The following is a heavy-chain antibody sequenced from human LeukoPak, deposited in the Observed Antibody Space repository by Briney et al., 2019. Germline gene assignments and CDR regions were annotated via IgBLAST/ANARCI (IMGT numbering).Heavy chain of an antibody. J-gene: IGHJ4*02. CDR1: GDTFSSYS. CDR3: AILSDGAYCGGDCFYLDY. CDR2: IIPILDVR. V-gene: IGHV1-69*10. Sequence: PVKVSCKASGDTFSSYSISWVRQAPGQGLEWMGGIIPILDVRNYAQKFQGRVTITADKSTGTAYMELSSLRSEDTAVYYCAILSDGAYCGGDCFYLDYWGQGTLVTVSS. D-gene: IGHD2-21*02.